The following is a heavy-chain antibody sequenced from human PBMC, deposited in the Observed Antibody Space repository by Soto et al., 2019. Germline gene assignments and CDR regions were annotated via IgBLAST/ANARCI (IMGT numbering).Heavy chain of an antibody. D-gene: IGHD6-6*01. CDR2: ISYDGSNK. J-gene: IGHJ6*02. V-gene: IGHV3-30*18. CDR3: AKDSSSGYYYYYGMDV. CDR1: GLTFSSYG. Sequence: GGSLRLSCAASGLTFSSYGMHWVRQAPGKGLEWVAVISYDGSNKYYADSVKGRFTISRDNSKNTLYLQMNSLRAEDTAVYYCAKDSSSGYYYYYGMDVWGQGTTVTVSS.